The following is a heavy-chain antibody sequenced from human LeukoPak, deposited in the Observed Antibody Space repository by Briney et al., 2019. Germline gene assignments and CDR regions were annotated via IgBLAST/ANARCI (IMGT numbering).Heavy chain of an antibody. CDR3: ARRPIVGAFDY. J-gene: IGHJ4*02. V-gene: IGHV3-21*01. CDR2: ISSSSSYI. D-gene: IGHD1-26*01. CDR1: GFTLSSYS. Sequence: GGSLRLSCAVSGFTLSSYSMNSVRQAPGKGLEWVSSISSSSSYIYYADSVKGRFTISRDNAKNSLYLQMNSLRAEDTAVYYCARRPIVGAFDYWGQGTLVTVSS.